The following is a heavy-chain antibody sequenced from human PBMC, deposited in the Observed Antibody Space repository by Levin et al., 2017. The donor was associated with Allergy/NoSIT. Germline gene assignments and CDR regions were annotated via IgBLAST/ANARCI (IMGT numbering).Heavy chain of an antibody. Sequence: ASVKVSCKGSRHTFASYWIAWVRQMPGRGLEWMGIIYPTDSDTRYSPSFQGQVSISADKSISTAYLQWSSLKASDSAMYYCARLEYCNGDSCNKYDYWGQGTLVTVSS. D-gene: IGHD2-15*01. CDR3: ARLEYCNGDSCNKYDY. CDR1: RHTFASYW. CDR2: IYPTDSDT. V-gene: IGHV5-51*01. J-gene: IGHJ4*02.